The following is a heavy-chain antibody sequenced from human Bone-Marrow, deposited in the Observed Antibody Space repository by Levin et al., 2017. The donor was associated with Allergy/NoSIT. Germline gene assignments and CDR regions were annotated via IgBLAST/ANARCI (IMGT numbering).Heavy chain of an antibody. D-gene: IGHD2-21*02. CDR3: ARFGNTYCGGDCYSHFAY. Sequence: KVSCKGSGYSFTSYWIGWVRQMPGKGLEWMGIIYPGDSDTGYSPSFQGQVTISADKSISTAYLQWSSLKASATAMYYCARFGNTYCGGDCYSHFAYWGQGTLVTVSS. CDR2: IYPGDSDT. CDR1: GYSFTSYW. J-gene: IGHJ4*02. V-gene: IGHV5-51*01.